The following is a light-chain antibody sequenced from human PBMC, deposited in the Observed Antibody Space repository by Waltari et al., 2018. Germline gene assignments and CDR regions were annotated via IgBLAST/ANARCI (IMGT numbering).Light chain of an antibody. CDR2: KAS. J-gene: IGKJ3*01. V-gene: IGKV1-5*03. CDR1: QTISSW. Sequence: DIQMTQSPSTLSASVGDRVTITVRASQTISSWLAWYQQTPGKPPKLLIYKASSLESGVPSTFSGSGSGTEFTLTISSLQPDDFATYYCQQYDSYPFTFGPGTRVDIK. CDR3: QQYDSYPFT.